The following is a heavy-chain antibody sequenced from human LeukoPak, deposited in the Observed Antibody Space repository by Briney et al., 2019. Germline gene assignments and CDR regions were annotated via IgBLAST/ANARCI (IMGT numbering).Heavy chain of an antibody. Sequence: SVKVSCKASGGTFSSYGISWVRQAPGQGLEWMGGIIPIFDTANYAQKFQGRVTITTDESTSTAYMELSSLRSEDTAVYYCARVSSGWGAPEYFQHWGRGTLVTVSS. D-gene: IGHD6-19*01. J-gene: IGHJ1*01. CDR3: ARVSSGWGAPEYFQH. V-gene: IGHV1-69*05. CDR1: GGTFSSYG. CDR2: IIPIFDTA.